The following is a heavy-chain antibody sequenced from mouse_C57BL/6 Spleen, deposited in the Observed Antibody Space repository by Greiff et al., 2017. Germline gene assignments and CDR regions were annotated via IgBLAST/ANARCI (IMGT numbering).Heavy chain of an antibody. V-gene: IGHV2-9-1*01. CDR2: IWTGGGT. CDR1: GFSLTSYA. J-gene: IGHJ2*01. Sequence: VQRVESGPGLVAPSQTLSITCTVSGFSLTSYAISWVRQPPGKGLEWVGVIWTGGGTNYNSALKSRLSISKDNSKSQVFLKRNSLHTDDTARYYCARDYSSSPLYFDYWGQGTTLTVSS. D-gene: IGHD1-1*01. CDR3: ARDYSSSPLYFDY.